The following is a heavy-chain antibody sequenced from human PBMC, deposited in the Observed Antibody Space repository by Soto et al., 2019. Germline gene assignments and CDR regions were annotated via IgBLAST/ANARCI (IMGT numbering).Heavy chain of an antibody. V-gene: IGHV4-34*01. CDR3: ARKRMTTRPNWLDP. J-gene: IGHJ5*02. D-gene: IGHD4-4*01. CDR2: INHSGST. Sequence: SETLSLTCAVYGGSFSGYYWSWIRQPPGKGLEWIGEINHSGSTNYNPSLKSRVTISVDTSKNQFSLKLSSVTAADTAVYYCARKRMTTRPNWLDPWGQGPLVTV. CDR1: GGSFSGYY.